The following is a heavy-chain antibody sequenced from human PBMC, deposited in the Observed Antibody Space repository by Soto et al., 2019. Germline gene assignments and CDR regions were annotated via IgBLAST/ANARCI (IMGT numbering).Heavy chain of an antibody. J-gene: IGHJ6*03. CDR1: GFTFSSYS. CDR3: ARDTPVLRYFDWLPRYMDV. CDR2: ISSSSSTI. V-gene: IGHV3-48*01. Sequence: PGGSLRLSCAASGFTFSSYSMNWVRRAPGKGLEWVSYISSSSSTIYYADSVKGRFTISRDNAKNSLYLQMNSLRAEDTAVYYCARDTPVLRYFDWLPRYMDVWGKGTTVTVSS. D-gene: IGHD3-9*01.